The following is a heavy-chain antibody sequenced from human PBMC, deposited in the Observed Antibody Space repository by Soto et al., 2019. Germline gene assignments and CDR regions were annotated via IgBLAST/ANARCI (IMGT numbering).Heavy chain of an antibody. CDR1: GFTFSSYW. CDR3: ARDRGAGKDFDY. D-gene: IGHD1-26*01. CDR2: INSDGSST. V-gene: IGHV3-74*01. J-gene: IGHJ4*02. Sequence: GGSLRLSCAASGFTFSSYWIHWVRQAPGKGLVWVSRINSDGSSTSYADSVKGRFTISRDNAKNTLYLQMNSLRAEDTAVYYCARDRGAGKDFDYWGQGTLVTVSS.